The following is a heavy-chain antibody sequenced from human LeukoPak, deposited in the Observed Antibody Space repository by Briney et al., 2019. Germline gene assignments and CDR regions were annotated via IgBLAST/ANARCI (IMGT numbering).Heavy chain of an antibody. CDR3: ARGGLYYYDSSGGMDV. D-gene: IGHD3-22*01. J-gene: IGHJ6*02. V-gene: IGHV1-8*01. Sequence: GASVTVSCKASGYTFTSYDINWVRQAAGQGLEWMGWMNPNSGNTGYAQKFQGRVTMTRNTSISTAYMELSSLRSEDTAVYYCARGGLYYYDSSGGMDVWGQGTTVTVSS. CDR1: GYTFTSYD. CDR2: MNPNSGNT.